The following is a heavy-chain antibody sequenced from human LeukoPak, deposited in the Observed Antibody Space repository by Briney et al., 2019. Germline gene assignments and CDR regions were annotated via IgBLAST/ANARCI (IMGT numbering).Heavy chain of an antibody. V-gene: IGHV3-48*03. Sequence: PGGSLRLSCAASGFTFSSYEMNWVRQAPGKGLEWVSYVSISGNSVHYADSVKGRFTISRDNAKNSLYLQMNSLRAEDTALYYCAKNGRIYYDGSGYPYYFDYWGQGTQVTVSS. J-gene: IGHJ4*02. D-gene: IGHD3-22*01. CDR3: AKNGRIYYDGSGYPYYFDY. CDR2: VSISGNSV. CDR1: GFTFSSYE.